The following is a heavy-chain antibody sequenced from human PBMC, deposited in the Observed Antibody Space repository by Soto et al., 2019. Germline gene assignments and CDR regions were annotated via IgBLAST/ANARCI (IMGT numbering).Heavy chain of an antibody. Sequence: LRLSCAASGFTFSNYGMSWVRQAPGKGLEWVSVMSGSGGTTYYADSVKGRFAVSRDNSNNTLYLQMNSLRAEDTAVYYCAKQRAGFGSGSDTYYFDYWGQGTLVTVSS. CDR3: AKQRAGFGSGSDTYYFDY. CDR2: MSGSGGTT. J-gene: IGHJ4*02. CDR1: GFTFSNYG. D-gene: IGHD3-10*01. V-gene: IGHV3-23*01.